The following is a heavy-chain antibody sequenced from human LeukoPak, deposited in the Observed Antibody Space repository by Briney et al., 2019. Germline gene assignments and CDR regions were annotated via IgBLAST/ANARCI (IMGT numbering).Heavy chain of an antibody. CDR3: ASGFEVGGTAGNFFNYFDY. V-gene: IGHV1-2*02. CDR1: GYTFTGYY. Sequence: ASVKVSCKASGYTFTGYYIHWGRQAPGQGLEGMGWINPHRGGTQYAQKFQGRVTMTRDTSISTAYLELGSLRSDDKAVYYCASGFEVGGTAGNFFNYFDYWGQGTLATVSS. CDR2: INPHRGGT. D-gene: IGHD2-21*02. J-gene: IGHJ4*02.